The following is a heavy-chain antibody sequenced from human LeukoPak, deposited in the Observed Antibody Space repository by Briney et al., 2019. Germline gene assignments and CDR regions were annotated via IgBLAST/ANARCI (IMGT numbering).Heavy chain of an antibody. D-gene: IGHD3-3*01. J-gene: IGHJ4*02. CDR2: ISSSGSTI. V-gene: IGHV3-11*01. CDR1: GFTFSDYY. CDR3: ARTGAYYDFLSGEGSFDY. Sequence: GGSLRLSCAASGFTFSDYYMSWIRQAPGKGLEWVSYISSSGSTIYYADSVKGRFTISRDNAKNSLYLQMNSLRAEDTAVYYCARTGAYYDFLSGEGSFDYWGQGTLVTVSS.